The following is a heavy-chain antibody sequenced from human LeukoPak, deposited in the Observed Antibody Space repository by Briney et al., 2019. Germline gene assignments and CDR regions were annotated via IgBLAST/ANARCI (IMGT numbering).Heavy chain of an antibody. Sequence: ASVKVSCKASGYTFTSYGISWVRQAPGQGLEWMGWISAYNGNTKYSQKFQGRVTITRDTSASIAYMKLSSLRSEDTAVYYCARDRGVTMVRGVIDSFDYWGQGTLVTVSS. CDR1: GYTFTSYG. D-gene: IGHD3-10*01. CDR2: ISAYNGNT. J-gene: IGHJ4*02. V-gene: IGHV1-18*01. CDR3: ARDRGVTMVRGVIDSFDY.